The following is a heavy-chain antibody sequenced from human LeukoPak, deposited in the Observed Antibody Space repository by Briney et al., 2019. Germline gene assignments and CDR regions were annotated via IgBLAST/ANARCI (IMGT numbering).Heavy chain of an antibody. CDR3: ARDSGEWELLFDY. Sequence: GGSLRLSCAASGFTFSSYAMHWVRQAPGKGLEWVAVISYDGSNKYYADSVKGRFTISRDNSKNTLYLQTNSLRAEDTAVYYCARDSGEWELLFDYWGQGTLVTVSS. CDR2: ISYDGSNK. J-gene: IGHJ4*02. V-gene: IGHV3-30-3*01. D-gene: IGHD1-26*01. CDR1: GFTFSSYA.